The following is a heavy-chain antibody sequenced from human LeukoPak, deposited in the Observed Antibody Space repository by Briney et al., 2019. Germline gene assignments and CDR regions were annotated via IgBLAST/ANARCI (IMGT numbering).Heavy chain of an antibody. D-gene: IGHD3-10*01. CDR3: ARRYGSGSYSWFDP. Sequence: SETLSLTCAVYGGSFSDYFWSWIRQPPGKGLEWIGEINHSGSTKYNPSLKNRITISVDTSKNQFSLKLTSVTAADTAAYYCARRYGSGSYSWFDPWGQGTLVTVSS. CDR1: GGSFSDYF. V-gene: IGHV4-34*01. CDR2: INHSGST. J-gene: IGHJ5*02.